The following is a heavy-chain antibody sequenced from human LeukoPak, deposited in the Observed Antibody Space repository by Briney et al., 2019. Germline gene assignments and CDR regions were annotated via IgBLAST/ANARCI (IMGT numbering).Heavy chain of an antibody. CDR1: VYSFTSYW. V-gene: IGHV5-51*01. CDR3: ARFAAAAGPDYFDY. D-gene: IGHD6-13*01. CDR2: IYPGDSDT. J-gene: IGHJ4*02. Sequence: RGESLKISCKGSVYSFTSYWIGWVRQMPGKGLEWMGIIYPGDSDTRYSPSFQGQVTISADKSISTAYLQWSSLKASDTAMYYCARFAAAAGPDYFDYWGQRTLVTVSS.